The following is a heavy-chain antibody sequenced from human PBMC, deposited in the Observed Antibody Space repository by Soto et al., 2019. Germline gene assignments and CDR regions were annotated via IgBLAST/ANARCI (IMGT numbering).Heavy chain of an antibody. CDR2: IVVGSGNT. J-gene: IGHJ4*02. CDR3: ATYGDYGSHFDY. CDR1: GFTFTSSA. Sequence: ASVKVSCKASGFTFTSSAVQWVRQARGQRLEWIGWIVVGSGNTNYAQKFQERVTITRDMSTSTAYMELSSLRSEDTAVYYCATYGDYGSHFDYWGQGTLVTVSS. V-gene: IGHV1-58*01. D-gene: IGHD4-17*01.